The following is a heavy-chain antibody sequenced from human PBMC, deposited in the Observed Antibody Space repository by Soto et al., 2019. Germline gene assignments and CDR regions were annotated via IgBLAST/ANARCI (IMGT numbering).Heavy chain of an antibody. CDR1: GYTFSSYA. CDR3: ARTGPPVDY. V-gene: IGHV1-18*01. Sequence: QVQLVQSGAEVKKPGASVKVSCKASGYTFSSYAISWVRQAPGQGLEWMGWIITYNGNTNYAQKLQGRVTMPTDTSTTTAYMDLRSLRSADTAVYYCARTGPPVDYWGQGTLVTVSS. J-gene: IGHJ4*02. CDR2: IITYNGNT.